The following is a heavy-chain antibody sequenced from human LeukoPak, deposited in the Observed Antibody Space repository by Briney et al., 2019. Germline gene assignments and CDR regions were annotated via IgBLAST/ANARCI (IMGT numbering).Heavy chain of an antibody. CDR3: ARDHYDILTGYKD. D-gene: IGHD3-9*01. J-gene: IGHJ4*02. CDR1: GGSISSYY. V-gene: IGHV4-39*07. CDR2: IYYSGST. Sequence: ETLSLTCTVSGGSISSYYWGWIRQPPGKGLEWIGSIYYSGSTYYNPSLKSRVTISVDTSKNQFSLKLSSVTAADTAVYYCARDHYDILTGYKDWGQGTLVTVSS.